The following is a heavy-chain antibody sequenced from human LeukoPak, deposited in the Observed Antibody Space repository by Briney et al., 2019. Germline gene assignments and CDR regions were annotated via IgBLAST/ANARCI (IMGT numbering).Heavy chain of an antibody. CDR2: INPNSGGT. D-gene: IGHD3-10*01. V-gene: IGHV1-2*02. CDR3: ARAGSLLLWFGESPPDAFDI. Sequence: ASVKVSCKASGYTFTGYYMHWVRQAPGQGLEWMGWINPNSGGTNYAQKFQGRVTMTRDTSISTAYMELRSLRSDDTAVYYCARAGSLLLWFGESPPDAFDIWGQGTMVTVSS. J-gene: IGHJ3*02. CDR1: GYTFTGYY.